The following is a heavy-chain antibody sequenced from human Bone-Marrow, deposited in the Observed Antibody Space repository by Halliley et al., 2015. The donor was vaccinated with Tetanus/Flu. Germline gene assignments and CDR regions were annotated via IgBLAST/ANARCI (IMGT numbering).Heavy chain of an antibody. V-gene: IGHV1-46*01. D-gene: IGHD6-13*01. CDR3: ARAKWDQRLVLFDH. Sequence: QLVQSGAEVRKPGASVKISCKASGYNFINYYMHWVRQAPGQGLEWMGIINPSGGTTSYAQKFQGRVTMTWDTSTSTVYMELSSLTSEDTAVYYCARAKWDQRLVLFDHWGQGTLVTVSS. CDR1: GYNFINYY. CDR2: INPSGGTT. J-gene: IGHJ4*02.